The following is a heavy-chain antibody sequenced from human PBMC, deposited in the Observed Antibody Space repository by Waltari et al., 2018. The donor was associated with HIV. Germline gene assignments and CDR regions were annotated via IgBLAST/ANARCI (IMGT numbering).Heavy chain of an antibody. CDR1: GFTFSNFW. Sequence: EVQLVESGGGLVQPGGSLRLSCAASGFTFSNFWMSWVRQAPGKGLEWLANIKQDGSEKYYVDSVKGRFTISRDNAKNSLYLQMNRLRAEDTAVYYCASPSIRAGMDVWGQGTTVTVSS. CDR2: IKQDGSEK. V-gene: IGHV3-7*01. CDR3: ASPSIRAGMDV. J-gene: IGHJ6*02.